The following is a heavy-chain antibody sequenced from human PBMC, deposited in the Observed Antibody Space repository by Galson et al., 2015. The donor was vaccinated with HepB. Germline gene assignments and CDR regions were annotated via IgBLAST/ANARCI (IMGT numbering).Heavy chain of an antibody. Sequence: SLRLSCAASGFIFSNYYMHWVRQAPGKGLEWVTFISYGGSNKYYANSVKGRFTISRDNSKNTLYLQMNSLRAEDTAVYYCARDERNAFGIGAQGAMVTVS. CDR3: ARDERNAFGI. CDR1: GFIFSNYY. J-gene: IGHJ3*02. CDR2: ISYGGSNK. V-gene: IGHV3-30*02.